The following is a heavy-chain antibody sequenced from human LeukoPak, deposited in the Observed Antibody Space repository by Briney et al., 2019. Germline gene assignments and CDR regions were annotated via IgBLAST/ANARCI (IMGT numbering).Heavy chain of an antibody. J-gene: IGHJ4*02. CDR1: GGSISNSNYY. V-gene: IGHV4-39*01. CDR3: TRQATTNYFDY. Sequence: PSETLSLTCFVSGGSISNSNYYWGWIRQPPGKGLEWIGTIYYSGSTYYNPSLKSRVTISVDTSKNQFSLNLSSVTAADTVVYYCTRQATTNYFDYWGQGTLATVSS. CDR2: IYYSGST. D-gene: IGHD1-14*01.